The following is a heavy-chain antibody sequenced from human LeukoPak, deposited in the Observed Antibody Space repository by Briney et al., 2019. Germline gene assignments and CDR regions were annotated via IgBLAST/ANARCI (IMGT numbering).Heavy chain of an antibody. CDR3: ARHNAVAATGDY. CDR1: GGSISSSSYY. J-gene: IGHJ4*02. CDR2: IYYSGST. Sequence: SETLSLTCTVSGGSISSSSYYWGWIRQPPGKGLEWIGSIYYSGSTYYNPSLKSRVTISVDTSKNQFSLKLSSVTAADTAAYYCARHNAVAATGDYWGQGTLVTVSS. V-gene: IGHV4-39*01. D-gene: IGHD6-19*01.